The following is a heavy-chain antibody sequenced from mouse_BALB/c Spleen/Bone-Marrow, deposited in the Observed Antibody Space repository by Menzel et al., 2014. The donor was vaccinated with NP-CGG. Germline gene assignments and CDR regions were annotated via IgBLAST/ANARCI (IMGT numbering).Heavy chain of an antibody. V-gene: IGHV5-6-3*01. Sequence: EVQGVESGGGLVQPGGSLKLSCAASGFTFSSYGMSWVRQTPDKRLELVATINNNGGNTYYPDSVKGRFTISRDNAKNTLYLQMSSLKSEDTAMYYCARDNYGSRFDYWGQGTTPTVSS. J-gene: IGHJ2*01. CDR1: GFTFSSYG. CDR2: INNNGGNT. D-gene: IGHD1-1*01. CDR3: ARDNYGSRFDY.